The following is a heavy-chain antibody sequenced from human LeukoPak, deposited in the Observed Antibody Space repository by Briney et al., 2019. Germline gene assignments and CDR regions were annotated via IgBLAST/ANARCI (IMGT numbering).Heavy chain of an antibody. Sequence: GGSLRLSCAASGFTFSSYGMHWVRQAPGKGLEWVAVISYDGSNKYYADSVKGRFTISRDNSENTLYLQMNSLRAEDTAVYYCAKDNSSGYSPYYYYGMDVWGQGTTVTVSS. V-gene: IGHV3-30*18. D-gene: IGHD3-22*01. CDR1: GFTFSSYG. CDR2: ISYDGSNK. CDR3: AKDNSSGYSPYYYYGMDV. J-gene: IGHJ6*02.